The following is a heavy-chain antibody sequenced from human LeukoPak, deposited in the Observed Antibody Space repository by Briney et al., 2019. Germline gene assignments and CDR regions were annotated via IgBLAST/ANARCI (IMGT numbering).Heavy chain of an antibody. V-gene: IGHV3-23*01. Sequence: PGGSLRLSCAASGFTFSSYTMSWVRQAPGKGLEWVSGISGIGATTYSADSLQGRFTVSRDNSKSTLSLQVNSLTADDPAVYYCARETSSVHSNAGPPFDYWGQGTLVTVSS. CDR2: ISGIGATT. D-gene: IGHD2-15*01. J-gene: IGHJ4*02. CDR1: GFTFSSYT. CDR3: ARETSSVHSNAGPPFDY.